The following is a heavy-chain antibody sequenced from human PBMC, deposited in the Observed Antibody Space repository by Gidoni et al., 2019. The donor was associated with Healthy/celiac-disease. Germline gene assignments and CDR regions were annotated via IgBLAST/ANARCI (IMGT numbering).Heavy chain of an antibody. J-gene: IGHJ4*02. CDR3: ARIGAGYSSTGDY. V-gene: IGHV4-34*01. CDR1: GGSFSGYY. CDR2: INHSGST. Sequence: QVQLQQWGAGLLKPSETLSLTCAVYGGSFSGYYWSWIRQPPGKGLEWIGEINHSGSTNYNPSLKSRVTISVDTSKNQFSLKLSSVTAADTAVYYCARIGAGYSSTGDYWGQGTLVTVSS. D-gene: IGHD6-13*01.